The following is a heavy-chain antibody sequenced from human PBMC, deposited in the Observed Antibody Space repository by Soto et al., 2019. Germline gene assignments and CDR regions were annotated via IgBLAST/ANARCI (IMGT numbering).Heavy chain of an antibody. V-gene: IGHV4-34*01. Sequence: SETLSLTCAVYGGSFSGYYWSWIRQPPGKGLEWIGEINHSGSTNYNPSLKSRVTISVDTSKNQFSLKLSSVTAADTAVYYCASRITLYYYMDVWGKGTTVTVSS. J-gene: IGHJ6*03. CDR3: ASRITLYYYMDV. CDR2: INHSGST. CDR1: GGSFSGYY. D-gene: IGHD3-10*01.